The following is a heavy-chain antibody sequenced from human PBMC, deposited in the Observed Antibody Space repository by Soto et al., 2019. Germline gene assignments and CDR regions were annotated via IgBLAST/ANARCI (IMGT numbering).Heavy chain of an antibody. CDR2: ISWNSGSI. CDR1: GFTFDDYA. J-gene: IGHJ5*02. D-gene: IGHD2-2*01. V-gene: IGHV3-9*01. Sequence: GGSLRLSCAASGFTFDDYAMHWVRQAPGKGLEWVSGISWNSGSIGYADSVKGRFTISRDNAKNSLYLQMNSLRAEDTALYYCAKSNLVVVPAAHWGSGDWFDPWGQGTLVTVSS. CDR3: AKSNLVVVPAAHWGSGDWFDP.